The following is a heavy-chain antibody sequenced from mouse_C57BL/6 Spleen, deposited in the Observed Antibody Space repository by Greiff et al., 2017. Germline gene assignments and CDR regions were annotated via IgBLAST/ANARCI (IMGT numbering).Heavy chain of an antibody. CDR3: ARDSTMVREGYFDV. CDR2: INPSTGGT. Sequence: EVQLVESGPELVKPGASVKISCKASGYSFTGYYMNWVKQSPEKSLEWIGEINPSTGGTTYNQKFKAKATLTVDKSSSTAYMQLKSLTSEDSAVYYCARDSTMVREGYFDVWGTGTTVTVSS. J-gene: IGHJ1*03. CDR1: GYSFTGYY. V-gene: IGHV1-42*01. D-gene: IGHD2-2*01.